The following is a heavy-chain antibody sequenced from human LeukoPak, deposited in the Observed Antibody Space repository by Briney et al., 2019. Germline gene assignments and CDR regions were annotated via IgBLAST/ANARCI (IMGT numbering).Heavy chain of an antibody. Sequence: GGSLRLSCAASAFTFDDYAMHWVRQAPGKGLEWVSLISGDGGSTYYADSVKGRFTISRDNSKNSLYLQMNGLRTEDTALYYCAKGIAAAGYFDYWGQGTLVTVSS. CDR2: ISGDGGST. J-gene: IGHJ4*02. CDR3: AKGIAAAGYFDY. V-gene: IGHV3-43*02. D-gene: IGHD6-13*01. CDR1: AFTFDDYA.